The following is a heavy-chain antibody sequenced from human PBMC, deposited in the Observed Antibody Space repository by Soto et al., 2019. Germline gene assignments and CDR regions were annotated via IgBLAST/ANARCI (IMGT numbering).Heavy chain of an antibody. Sequence: GGSLRLSCAASGFTFSNYAMSWVRQAPGKGLEWVSGISGSGASTYYADSVKGRFTISRDNSKNTLYLQMNSLRADDTAVYYCAKDDLVGPYYDFWSGDAFDIWGQGTMVTVSS. J-gene: IGHJ3*02. D-gene: IGHD3-3*01. CDR3: AKDDLVGPYYDFWSGDAFDI. CDR2: ISGSGAST. CDR1: GFTFSNYA. V-gene: IGHV3-23*01.